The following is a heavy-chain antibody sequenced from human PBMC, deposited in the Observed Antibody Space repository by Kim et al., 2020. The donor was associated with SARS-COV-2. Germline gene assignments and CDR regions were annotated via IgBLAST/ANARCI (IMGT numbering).Heavy chain of an antibody. J-gene: IGHJ4*02. V-gene: IGHV3-33*01. CDR1: GFSFSPYG. Sequence: GGSLRLSCVASGFSFSPYGMHWVRQAPGKGLEWVALIRSDAISRYYIDSVKGRFTISRDNSKNTVSLQMNSLRAEDTAVYYCARNTGRGLCPGDNWGQGTLVTVSS. CDR3: ARNTGRGLCPGDN. CDR2: IRSDAISR. D-gene: IGHD2-15*01.